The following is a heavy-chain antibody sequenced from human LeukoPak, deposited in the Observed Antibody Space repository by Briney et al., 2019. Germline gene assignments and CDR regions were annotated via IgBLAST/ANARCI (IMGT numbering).Heavy chain of an antibody. J-gene: IGHJ4*02. D-gene: IGHD6-13*01. V-gene: IGHV3-23*01. CDR2: ISGSGDTT. Sequence: GGSLRLSCAASGFTFSTYAMSWVRQAPGKGLEWVSTISGSGDTTYYADSVKGRFTISRDNSKNTLYLQMNSLRAEDTAVYYCARWAAAGDWGQGTLVTVSS. CDR3: ARWAAAGD. CDR1: GFTFSTYA.